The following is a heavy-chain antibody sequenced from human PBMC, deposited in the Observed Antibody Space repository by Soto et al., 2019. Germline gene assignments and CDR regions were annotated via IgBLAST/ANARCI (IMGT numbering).Heavy chain of an antibody. V-gene: IGHV3-74*01. Sequence: LRLSCAASGFTFTDYWTHWVRQAPGKGLVWVSRINSDGSRASYADSVTGRFTISRDNAKNTLYLQMNSLRVEDTALYYCARETYRGFYFDYWGQGTLVTVSS. CDR1: GFTFTDYW. CDR2: INSDGSRA. CDR3: ARETYRGFYFDY. J-gene: IGHJ4*02. D-gene: IGHD4-4*01.